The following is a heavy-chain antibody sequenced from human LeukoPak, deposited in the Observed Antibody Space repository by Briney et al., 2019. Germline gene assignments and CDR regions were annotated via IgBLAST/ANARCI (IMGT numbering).Heavy chain of an antibody. CDR2: IIPIFGTA. CDR1: GGTFSSYA. CDR3: ARGLATVATYYNPELDY. D-gene: IGHD4-17*01. V-gene: IGHV1-69*13. J-gene: IGHJ4*02. Sequence: GASVKVSCKASGGTFSSYAISWVRQAPGQGLEWMGGIIPIFGTANYAQKFQGRVTNTADESTSTAYMELSSLRSEDTAVYYCARGLATVATYYNPELDYWGQGTLVTVSS.